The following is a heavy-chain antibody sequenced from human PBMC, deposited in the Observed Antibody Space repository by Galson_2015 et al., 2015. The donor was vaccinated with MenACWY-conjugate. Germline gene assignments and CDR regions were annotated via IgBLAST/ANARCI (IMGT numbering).Heavy chain of an antibody. D-gene: IGHD2-15*01. CDR2: IKCRTDGGTT. CDR3: TRDRDAGGGRWWFAP. V-gene: IGHV3-15*01. CDR1: GLTFSNAW. J-gene: IGHJ5*02. Sequence: SLRLSCATSGLTFSNAWMSWVRQARGKGLEWVARIKCRTDGGTTDYATPVKVRFTILRDDSAKTLYLQMNSLKIEDTAMNFCTRDRDAGGGRWWFAPGAQGTLVPVSS.